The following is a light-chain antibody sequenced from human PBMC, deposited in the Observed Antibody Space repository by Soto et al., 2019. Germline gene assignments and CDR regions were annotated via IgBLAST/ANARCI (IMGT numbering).Light chain of an antibody. V-gene: IGKV3-15*01. CDR1: QSVSSN. Sequence: EIVMTQSPATLSVSPGERATLSCRASQSVSSNLAWYQQKPGQAPRLLIYGASTRATGIPARFSGSGSGTEFTLTISRLEPEEFALYFCQQYNNWPFSFGPGTRLEIK. J-gene: IGKJ5*01. CDR3: QQYNNWPFS. CDR2: GAS.